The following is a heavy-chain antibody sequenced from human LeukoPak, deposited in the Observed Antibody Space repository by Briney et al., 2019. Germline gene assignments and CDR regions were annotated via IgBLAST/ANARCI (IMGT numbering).Heavy chain of an antibody. V-gene: IGHV4-34*01. CDR1: GGSFSGYY. D-gene: IGHD6-19*01. J-gene: IGHJ4*02. Sequence: PSETLSLTCAVYGGSFSGYYWSWIRQPPGKGLEWIGEINHSGSTNYNPSLKSRVTISVDTSKNQFSLELSPVTAADTAVYYCARGAVAGTIDYWGQGTLVTVSS. CDR3: ARGAVAGTIDY. CDR2: INHSGST.